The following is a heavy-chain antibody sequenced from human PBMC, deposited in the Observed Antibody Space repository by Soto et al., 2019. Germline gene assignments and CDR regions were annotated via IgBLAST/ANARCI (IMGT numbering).Heavy chain of an antibody. CDR3: ARDLWAMDV. CDR2: ISAGNGDT. CDR1: GYTFTDYA. J-gene: IGHJ6*02. Sequence: GASVKVSCKASGYTFTDYAIHWVRQAPGQRLEWMGWISAGNGDTRYSQKFQDRVTITRVTSASTAYMELNNLRSEDTAVYFCARDLWAMDVWGQGTTVT. V-gene: IGHV1-3*01. D-gene: IGHD3-10*01.